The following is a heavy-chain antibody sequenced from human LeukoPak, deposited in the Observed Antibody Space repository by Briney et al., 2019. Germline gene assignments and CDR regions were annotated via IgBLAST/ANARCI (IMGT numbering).Heavy chain of an antibody. J-gene: IGHJ4*02. CDR1: GLTFSSFW. CDR2: IKQDGSEK. V-gene: IGHV3-7*01. Sequence: GGSLRLSCAASGLTFSSFWMGWVRQAPGKGLEWVANIKQDGSEKYYVDSVKGRFTISRDNARNSLYLQMNSLRAEDTAVYYCARHLSGVTGYTYGRGIDYWGQGTLVTVSS. CDR3: ARHLSGVTGYTYGRGIDY. D-gene: IGHD5-18*01.